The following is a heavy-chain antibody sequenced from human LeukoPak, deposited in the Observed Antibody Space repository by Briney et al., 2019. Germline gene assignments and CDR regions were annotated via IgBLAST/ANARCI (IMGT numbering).Heavy chain of an antibody. Sequence: PGGSLRLSCAASGFTFSNAWMSWVRQAPGKGLEWVGRIKSRTDGGTTDYAAPVKGRFTISRDDSKNTLYLQMNSLKTEDTAVYYCTTDLSSWYEDYWGQGTLVTVSS. CDR3: TTDLSSWYEDY. J-gene: IGHJ4*02. CDR1: GFTFSNAW. CDR2: IKSRTDGGTT. D-gene: IGHD6-13*01. V-gene: IGHV3-15*01.